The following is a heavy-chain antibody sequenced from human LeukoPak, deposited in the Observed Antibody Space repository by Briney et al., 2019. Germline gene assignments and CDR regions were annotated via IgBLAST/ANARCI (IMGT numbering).Heavy chain of an antibody. CDR2: ISAYNGNT. J-gene: IGHJ4*02. CDR3: AKIFPIFGVVIIAVGKPRDY. D-gene: IGHD3-3*01. Sequence: GASVKVSCKASGYTFTSYGISWVRQAPGQGLEWMGWISAYNGNTNYAQKLQGRVTMTTDTSTSTAYMELRSLRSDDTAVYYCAKIFPIFGVVIIAVGKPRDYWGRGTLVTASS. CDR1: GYTFTSYG. V-gene: IGHV1-18*01.